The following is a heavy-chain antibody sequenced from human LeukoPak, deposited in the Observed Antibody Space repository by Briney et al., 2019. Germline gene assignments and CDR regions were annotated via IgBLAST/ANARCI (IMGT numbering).Heavy chain of an antibody. V-gene: IGHV3-7*01. CDR1: GFTFSSYW. CDR2: IKQDGSEK. D-gene: IGHD3-16*02. Sequence: GGSLRLSCAASGFTFSSYWMSWVRQAPGKGLEWVANIKQDGSEKYYVDSVKGRFTISRDNAKNSLYLQMNSLRAEDTAVYYCARDAAWGRYRTRFDYWGQGTLVTVSS. CDR3: ARDAAWGRYRTRFDY. J-gene: IGHJ4*02.